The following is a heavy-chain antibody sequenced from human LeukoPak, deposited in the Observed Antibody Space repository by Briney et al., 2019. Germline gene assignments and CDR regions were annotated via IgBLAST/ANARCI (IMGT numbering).Heavy chain of an antibody. D-gene: IGHD3-10*02. Sequence: PGGSLRLSCATSGFTFSSYAMSWVRQAPGKGLEWVSAISGSGGSTYYADSVKGRFTISRDTSKKTLYLQMNSLRAEDTAVFYCAKGPPFMAYVGWGYALNMWGQEKMAPVSS. CDR2: ISGSGGST. V-gene: IGHV3-23*01. J-gene: IGHJ3*02. CDR3: AKGPPFMAYVGWGYALNM. CDR1: GFTFSSYA.